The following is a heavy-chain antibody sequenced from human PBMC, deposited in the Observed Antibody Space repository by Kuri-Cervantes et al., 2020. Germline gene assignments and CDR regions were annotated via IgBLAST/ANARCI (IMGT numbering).Heavy chain of an antibody. Sequence: SVKVSCKASGYTFTNYGVTWVRQAPGQGLEWMGGIIPIFGTANYAQKFQGRVTITADESTSTAYMELSSLRSEDTAVYYCARGGAGRWELLRHAFDIWGQGTMVTVSS. CDR2: IIPIFGTA. J-gene: IGHJ3*02. CDR1: GYTFTNYG. D-gene: IGHD1-26*01. V-gene: IGHV1-69*13. CDR3: ARGGAGRWELLRHAFDI.